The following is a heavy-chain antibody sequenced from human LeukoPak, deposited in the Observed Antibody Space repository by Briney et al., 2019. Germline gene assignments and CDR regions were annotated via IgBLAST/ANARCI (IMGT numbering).Heavy chain of an antibody. CDR2: ISAYNANT. Sequence: ASVKVSCKASGFTFTSYGITWVRQAPGQGLEWIGWISAYNANTDYAQNLQGRVTMTTDTSTSTAYMELRNLTSDDTAVYYCARDLGQQLPEGIDYWDQGTLVTVSS. D-gene: IGHD6-13*01. CDR3: ARDLGQQLPEGIDY. V-gene: IGHV1-18*01. J-gene: IGHJ4*02. CDR1: GFTFTSYG.